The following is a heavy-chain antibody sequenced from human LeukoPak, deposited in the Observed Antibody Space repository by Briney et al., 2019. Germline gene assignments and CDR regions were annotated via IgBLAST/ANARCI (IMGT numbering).Heavy chain of an antibody. CDR2: IIPIFGTA. Sequence: SVKVSCKASGGTFSSYAISWVRQAPGQGLEWMGGIIPIFGTANYAQKFQGRVTITADESTSTAYMELSSLRSENTAVYYCARLNYHDSSGTLLDYWGQGTLVTVSS. J-gene: IGHJ4*02. V-gene: IGHV1-69*01. D-gene: IGHD3-22*01. CDR1: GGTFSSYA. CDR3: ARLNYHDSSGTLLDY.